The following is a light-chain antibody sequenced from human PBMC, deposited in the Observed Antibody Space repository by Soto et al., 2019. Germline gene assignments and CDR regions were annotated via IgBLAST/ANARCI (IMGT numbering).Light chain of an antibody. CDR2: RAS. Sequence: PGGRAPHCCSSSQSVSSNYLAWYQQKPGQTPKVLIYRASTRATGIPDRFSGSGSGTDFTLTISRLEAEDFAVYYCQQYGSSPLTFGGGAKVDIK. V-gene: IGKV3-20*01. CDR1: QSVSSNY. CDR3: QQYGSSPLT. J-gene: IGKJ4*01.